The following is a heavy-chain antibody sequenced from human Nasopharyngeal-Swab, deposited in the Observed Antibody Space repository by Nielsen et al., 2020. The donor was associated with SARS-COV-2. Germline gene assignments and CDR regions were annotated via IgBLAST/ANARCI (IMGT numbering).Heavy chain of an antibody. CDR1: GFTSSTYS. D-gene: IGHD3-22*01. V-gene: IGHV3-23*01. J-gene: IGHJ3*02. CDR2: ISGSGGSP. CDR3: AKDYYDSSGYHPDAFDI. Sequence: GGSLRLSCAASGFTSSTYSMNWVRQAPGEGLEWVSAISGSGGSPYYADSVKGRFTISRDNSRNTLYLQMNSLRAEDTAVYYCAKDYYDSSGYHPDAFDIWGQGTMVTVSS.